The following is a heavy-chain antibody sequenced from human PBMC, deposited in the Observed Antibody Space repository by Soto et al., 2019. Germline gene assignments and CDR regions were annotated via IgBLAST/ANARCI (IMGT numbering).Heavy chain of an antibody. Sequence: PGGSLRLSCRASGLTYKNYAMSWVRQAPGRGLEWVAGSSANGGSTYYADSVQGRFTISRDNSKLTVYLQMNSLRAEDTAVYFCAKDRTFNFYYGMDVWGQGTTVTVSS. CDR1: GLTYKNYA. J-gene: IGHJ6*02. CDR3: AKDRTFNFYYGMDV. CDR2: SSANGGST. V-gene: IGHV3-23*01.